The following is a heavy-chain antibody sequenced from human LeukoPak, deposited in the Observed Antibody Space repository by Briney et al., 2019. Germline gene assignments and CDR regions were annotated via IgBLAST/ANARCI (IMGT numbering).Heavy chain of an antibody. D-gene: IGHD5-18*01. Sequence: GGSLRLSCAASGFTFSTFAMIWVRQPPGKGLEWVSSIFPSGGEIHYADSVRGRFTISRDNSKSTLSLQMNSLRAEDTAIYYCATYRQVLLPFESWGQGTLITVSS. CDR2: IFPSGGEI. CDR1: GFTFSTFA. V-gene: IGHV3-23*01. CDR3: ATYRQVLLPFES. J-gene: IGHJ4*02.